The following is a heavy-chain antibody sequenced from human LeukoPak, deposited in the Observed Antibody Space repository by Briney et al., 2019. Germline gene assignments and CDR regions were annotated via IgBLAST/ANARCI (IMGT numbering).Heavy chain of an antibody. Sequence: GGSLRLSWAASGFTSSSYAMSWVRQAPGKGLEWVSAISGSGGSTYYADSVKGRFTISRDNSKNTLYLQMNSLRAEDTAVYYCAKDRLFGVVIDYWGQGTLVTVSS. D-gene: IGHD3-3*01. J-gene: IGHJ4*02. V-gene: IGHV3-23*01. CDR3: AKDRLFGVVIDY. CDR1: GFTSSSYA. CDR2: ISGSGGST.